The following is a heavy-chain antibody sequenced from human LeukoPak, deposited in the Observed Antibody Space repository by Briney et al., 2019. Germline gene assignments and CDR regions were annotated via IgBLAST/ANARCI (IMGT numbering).Heavy chain of an antibody. CDR1: GFTFSSYA. V-gene: IGHV3-23*01. CDR3: AKDLRIHQVGVTLDY. CDR2: IRGSSGST. J-gene: IGHJ4*02. D-gene: IGHD4-23*01. Sequence: GGSLRLSCAASGFTFSSYAMSWVRQAPGKGLERVSAIRGSSGSTYYADSVKGRFTISRDNSKNTLYLQMNSLRAEDTAVYYCAKDLRIHQVGVTLDYWGQGTLVTVSS.